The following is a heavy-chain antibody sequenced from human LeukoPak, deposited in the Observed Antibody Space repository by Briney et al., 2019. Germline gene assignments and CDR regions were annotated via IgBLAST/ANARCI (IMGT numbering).Heavy chain of an antibody. CDR2: IIPILGIA. Sequence: ASVKVSCKASGGTFSSYAISWVRQAPGQGLEWMGRIIPILGIANYAQKFQGRVTITADKSTSTAYMELSSLRSEDTAVHYCARGDGSGWYLEWGQGTLVTVSS. J-gene: IGHJ4*02. CDR3: ARGDGSGWYLE. D-gene: IGHD6-19*01. CDR1: GGTFSSYA. V-gene: IGHV1-69*04.